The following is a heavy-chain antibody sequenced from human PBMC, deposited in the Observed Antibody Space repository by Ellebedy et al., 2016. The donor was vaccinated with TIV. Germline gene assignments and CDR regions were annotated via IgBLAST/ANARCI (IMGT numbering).Heavy chain of an antibody. CDR2: ISYDGSNK. CDR1: RFTFSSYG. CDR3: ARDLTYYNESSGYPAI. V-gene: IGHV3-30*03. Sequence: GESLKISCAASRFTFSSYGMHWVRQAPGKGLEWVAVISYDGSNKYYADSVKGRFTISRDNSKNTLYLQMNSLRAEDTAVYYCARDLTYYNESSGYPAIWGQGTMVTVSS. J-gene: IGHJ3*02. D-gene: IGHD3-22*01.